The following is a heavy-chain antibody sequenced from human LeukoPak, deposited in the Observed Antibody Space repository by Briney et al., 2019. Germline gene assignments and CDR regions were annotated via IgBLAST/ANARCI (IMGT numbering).Heavy chain of an antibody. V-gene: IGHV3-53*01. J-gene: IGHJ4*02. CDR3: ARDGDSGSLYFDY. Sequence: GGSLRLSCAASGFTVDSNYLSWVRQAPGKGLEWVSTIYTGGNTYHAASVKGRFTISRDFSKNTVFLHMNSLRAEDTAMYYCARDGDSGSLYFDYWGQGTLVTVSS. CDR1: GFTVDSNY. CDR2: IYTGGNT. D-gene: IGHD1-26*01.